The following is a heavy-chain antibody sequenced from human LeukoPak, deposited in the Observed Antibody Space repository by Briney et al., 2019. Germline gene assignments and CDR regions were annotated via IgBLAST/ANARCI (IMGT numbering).Heavy chain of an antibody. CDR2: IYTSGST. V-gene: IGHV4-61*02. D-gene: IGHD1-26*01. Sequence: SQTLSLTCTVSGGSISSGSNYWSWIRQPAGKGLEWIGRIYTSGSTNYNPSLKSRVTISVDTSKNQFSLKLSSVTAADTAVYYCARGNSGSYYRYHSGFDYWGQGPLVTVSS. J-gene: IGHJ4*02. CDR1: GGSISSGSNY. CDR3: ARGNSGSYYRYHSGFDY.